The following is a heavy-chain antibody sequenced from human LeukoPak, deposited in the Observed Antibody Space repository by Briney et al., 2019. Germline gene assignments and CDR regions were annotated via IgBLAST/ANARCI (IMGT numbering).Heavy chain of an antibody. CDR1: GYTFTGSY. Sequence: GSLRVSCEASGYTFTGSYIHWVRQAPGQGLEWVGCINPDSGGTKYAQTFQGRVTMTRDTSTSTPYMEMSRLRADDTAVYYGARVAYCTKGVCINFDLWGQGTLVTVSS. D-gene: IGHD2-8*01. V-gene: IGHV1-2*02. J-gene: IGHJ4*02. CDR2: INPDSGGT. CDR3: ARVAYCTKGVCINFDL.